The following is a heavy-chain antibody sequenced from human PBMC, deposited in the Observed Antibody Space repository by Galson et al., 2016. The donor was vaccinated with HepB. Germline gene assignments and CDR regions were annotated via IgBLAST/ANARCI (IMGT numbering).Heavy chain of an antibody. J-gene: IGHJ6*02. V-gene: IGHV4-39*02. CDR3: ARRLRFSPLGGFNQAERDV. CDR1: GGSISGDRYH. D-gene: IGHD3-16*01. Sequence: SETLSLTCTVSGGSISGDRYHWNWVRQSPEKGLEWIGTLYSGGSSNYNPSLKSRVTISVATSRNYFSLTLSSVTAADTSVYYCARRLRFSPLGGFNQAERDVWGQGATFIVSS. CDR2: LYSGGSS.